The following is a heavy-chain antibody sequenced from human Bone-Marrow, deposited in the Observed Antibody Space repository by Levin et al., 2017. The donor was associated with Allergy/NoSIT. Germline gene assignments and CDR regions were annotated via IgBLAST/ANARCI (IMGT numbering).Heavy chain of an antibody. CDR1: GYSFPGYW. J-gene: IGHJ4*02. CDR3: ARSNLGYCDGGSCYTRYFFDS. Sequence: PGESLKISCKGSGYSFPGYWIAWVRQMPGKGLECMGVIYPGDSDTNYNPSFQGQVTFSVDKSINTAYLQWTSLKASDTAMYYCARSNLGYCDGGSCYTRYFFDSWGQGTPVTVSS. D-gene: IGHD2-15*01. V-gene: IGHV5-51*01. CDR2: IYPGDSDT.